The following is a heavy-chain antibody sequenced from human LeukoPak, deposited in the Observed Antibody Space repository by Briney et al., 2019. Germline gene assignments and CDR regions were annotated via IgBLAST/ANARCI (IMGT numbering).Heavy chain of an antibody. J-gene: IGHJ4*01. CDR2: IYSGGNT. D-gene: IGHD6-19*01. Sequence: PGGSLRLSCAAAGFTVSSNYMSCVRRAPGKGLEWVSVIYSGGNTYYADSVKGRFTISRDNSKNTLYLQMDSLRAEDTAVYYCARGSIAVAGLFDYWGQGTLVTVSS. V-gene: IGHV3-66*01. CDR3: ARGSIAVAGLFDY. CDR1: GFTVSSNY.